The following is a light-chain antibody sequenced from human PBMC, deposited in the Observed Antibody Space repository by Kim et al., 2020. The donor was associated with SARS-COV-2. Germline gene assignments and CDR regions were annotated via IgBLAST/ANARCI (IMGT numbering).Light chain of an antibody. CDR2: TDD. Sequence: GQRVTISCSGSSSTIGSNTVNWYQQFPGTAPQLLIDTDDRRPSGVSDRVSCSKSGTSASLAISALRSEDEAAYYCATWDDSLDVWMFGGGTKVTVL. CDR1: SSTIGSNT. CDR3: ATWDDSLDVWM. V-gene: IGLV1-44*01. J-gene: IGLJ3*02.